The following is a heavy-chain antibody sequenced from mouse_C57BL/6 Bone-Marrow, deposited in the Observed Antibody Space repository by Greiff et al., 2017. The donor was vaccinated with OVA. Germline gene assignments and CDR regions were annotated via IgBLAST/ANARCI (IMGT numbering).Heavy chain of an antibody. V-gene: IGHV1-69*01. D-gene: IGHD2-12*01. CDR2: IDPSDSYT. J-gene: IGHJ2*01. CDR1: GYTFTSYW. Sequence: QVQLQQPGAELVMPGASVKLSCKASGYTFTSYWMHWVKQRPGQGLEWIGEIDPSDSYTNYNQKFKGKSTLTVDKSSSTAYMQRSSLTSEDSAVYYCARSGGYYSFDYWGQGTTLTVSS. CDR3: ARSGGYYSFDY.